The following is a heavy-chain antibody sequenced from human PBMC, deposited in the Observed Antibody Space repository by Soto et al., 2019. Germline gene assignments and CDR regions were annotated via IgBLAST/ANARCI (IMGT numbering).Heavy chain of an antibody. J-gene: IGHJ6*02. Sequence: EVQLVESGGGLVQPGGSLRLSCAASGLIFSDYHMDWVRQAPGKGLEWVGRIRRKANGYTTEYAASVKGRFTISRNDSKNSLYLQINSLKSEDTAVYYCAMLGGWSGGSSGMDVWGQGTTVTVSS. CDR1: GLIFSDYH. CDR2: IRRKANGYTT. V-gene: IGHV3-72*01. CDR3: AMLGGWSGGSSGMDV. D-gene: IGHD6-19*01.